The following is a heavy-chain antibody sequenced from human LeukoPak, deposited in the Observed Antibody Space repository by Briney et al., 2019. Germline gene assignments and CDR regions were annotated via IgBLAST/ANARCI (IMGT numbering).Heavy chain of an antibody. CDR2: IYTSGST. Sequence: PSETLSLTCTVSGGSISSGSYYWSWIRQPAGKGLEWIGRIYTSGSTNYNPSLKSRVTTSVDTSKNQFSLKLSSVTAADTAVYYCARERRQDYDFWSGYYYYGMDVWGQGTTVTVSS. V-gene: IGHV4-61*02. CDR3: ARERRQDYDFWSGYYYYGMDV. CDR1: GGSISSGSYY. D-gene: IGHD3-3*01. J-gene: IGHJ6*02.